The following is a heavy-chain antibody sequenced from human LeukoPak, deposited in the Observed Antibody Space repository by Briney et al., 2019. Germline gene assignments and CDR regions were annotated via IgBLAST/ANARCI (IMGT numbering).Heavy chain of an antibody. V-gene: IGHV1-69*01. J-gene: IGHJ4*02. Sequence: XAXSXXRQAPGQGLEWMGGIIPIFGTANYAQKFQGRVTITADESTSTAYMELSSLRSEDTAVYYCASSYYYDSSGYYYSFDYWGQGTLVTVSS. CDR3: ASSYYYDSSGYYYSFDY. CDR2: IIPIFGTA. CDR1: XA. D-gene: IGHD3-22*01.